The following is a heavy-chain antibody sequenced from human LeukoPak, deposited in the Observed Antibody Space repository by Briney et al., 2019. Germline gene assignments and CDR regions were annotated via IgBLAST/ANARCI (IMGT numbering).Heavy chain of an antibody. V-gene: IGHV3-23*01. D-gene: IGHD3-22*01. CDR2: ISSSGGST. CDR1: GFTFSTYA. CDR3: ARVGGDSSGQGYVFQH. Sequence: GGSLRLSCAASGFTFSTYAMSWVRQAPGKGLEWVSAISSSGGSTYYADSVKGRFTISRDNFKNTLYLQMNSLRAEDTAVYYCARVGGDSSGQGYVFQHWGQGTLVTVSS. J-gene: IGHJ1*01.